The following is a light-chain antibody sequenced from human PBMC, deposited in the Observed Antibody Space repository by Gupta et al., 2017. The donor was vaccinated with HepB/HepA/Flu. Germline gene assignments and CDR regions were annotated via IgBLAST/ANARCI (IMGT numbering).Light chain of an antibody. CDR1: SSDVGSYNL. CDR2: EVS. V-gene: IGLV2-23*02. Sequence: QSALTQPASVSGSPGQSITISCTGTSSDVGSYNLVSWYQQHPGKAPKLIIHEVSKRPSGVSNRFSGSKSGNTASLTISGLQAEDEADYYCCSYAGSSTSYVFGSGTKVTVL. CDR3: CSYAGSSTSYV. J-gene: IGLJ1*01.